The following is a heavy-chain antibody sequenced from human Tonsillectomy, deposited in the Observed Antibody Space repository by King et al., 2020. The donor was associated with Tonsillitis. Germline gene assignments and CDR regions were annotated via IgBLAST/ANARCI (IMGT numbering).Heavy chain of an antibody. D-gene: IGHD4-23*01. CDR1: GLTFSSYW. CDR3: ARDVTFGGKY. J-gene: IGHJ4*02. V-gene: IGHV3-7*03. CDR2: INQNGGEK. Sequence: VQLVESGGGLVQPGGSLRLSCAVSGLTFSSYWMSWVRQAPGKGLEWVANINQNGGEKYYVDSVKGRFTISREKAKNSLYLQMNSLRADDTAVYYCARDVTFGGKYWGPGTLVTVSS.